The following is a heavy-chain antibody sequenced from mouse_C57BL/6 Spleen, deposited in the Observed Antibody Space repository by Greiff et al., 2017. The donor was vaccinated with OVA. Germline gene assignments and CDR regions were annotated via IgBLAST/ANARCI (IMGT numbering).Heavy chain of an antibody. J-gene: IGHJ2*01. CDR1: GFTFSSYA. CDR2: ISDGGSYT. Sequence: DVMLVESGGGLVKPGGSLKLSCAASGFTFSSYAMSWVRQTPEKRLEWVATISDGGSYTYYPDNVKGRFTISRDNAKNNLYLQMSHLKSEDTAMYYCARESWDYWGQGTTLTVSS. CDR3: ARESWDY. V-gene: IGHV5-4*01.